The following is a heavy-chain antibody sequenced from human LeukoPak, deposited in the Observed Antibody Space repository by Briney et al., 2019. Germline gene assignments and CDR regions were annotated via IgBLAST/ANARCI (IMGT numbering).Heavy chain of an antibody. Sequence: GGSLRLSCAASGFTFSNAWMSWVRQAPGKGLEWVSAISGSGGSTYYADSVKGRFTISRDNSKNTLYLQMNSLTAEDTAVYYCAKEEDAFDIWGQGTMVTVSS. J-gene: IGHJ3*02. CDR3: AKEEDAFDI. CDR1: GFTFSNAW. CDR2: ISGSGGST. V-gene: IGHV3-23*01.